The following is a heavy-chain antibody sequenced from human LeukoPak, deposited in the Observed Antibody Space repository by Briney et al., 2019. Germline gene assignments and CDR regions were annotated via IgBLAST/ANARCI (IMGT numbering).Heavy chain of an antibody. CDR1: GFSFSSYA. V-gene: IGHV3-30*04. CDR2: IPSDGSKK. J-gene: IGHJ5*02. Sequence: GGSLRLSCATSGFSFSSYAIHWVRQAPGKGLEWVAVIPSDGSKKYYADSVKGRFTISRDNSKNTLYLQMNSLRAEDTAVYYCARESEKNYYDTNLNWFDPWGQGTLVTVSS. D-gene: IGHD3-22*01. CDR3: ARESEKNYYDTNLNWFDP.